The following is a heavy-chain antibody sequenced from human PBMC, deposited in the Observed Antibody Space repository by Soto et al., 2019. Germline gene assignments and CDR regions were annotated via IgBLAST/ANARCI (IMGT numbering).Heavy chain of an antibody. D-gene: IGHD6-13*01. CDR1: GFIFNSYR. V-gene: IGHV3-23*01. Sequence: GGSLRLSCAASGFIFNSYRMSWVRQAPGKGLQWVASTSSSSGSTDYADSVKGRFTISRDNSKNTLYLQMNSLRAEDTAVYFCAKDLYSSSWERKYYFDHWGQGTRVNVSS. CDR2: TSSSSGST. J-gene: IGHJ5*02. CDR3: AKDLYSSSWERKYYFDH.